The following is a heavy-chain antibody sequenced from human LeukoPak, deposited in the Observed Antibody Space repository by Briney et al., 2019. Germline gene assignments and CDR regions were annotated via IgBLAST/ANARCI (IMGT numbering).Heavy chain of an antibody. CDR1: GFSLSTSGVG. J-gene: IGHJ4*02. Sequence: ESGPTLVKPTQTLTLTCTFSGFSLSTSGVGVGWIRQPPGKALEWLALIYWDDDKRYSPSLKSRLTITKDTSKNQVVLTMTNMDPVDTATYYCAHSLMHYYDSSGYSPYFDHWRQGSLDTVSS. V-gene: IGHV2-5*02. D-gene: IGHD3-22*01. CDR3: AHSLMHYYDSSGYSPYFDH. CDR2: IYWDDDK.